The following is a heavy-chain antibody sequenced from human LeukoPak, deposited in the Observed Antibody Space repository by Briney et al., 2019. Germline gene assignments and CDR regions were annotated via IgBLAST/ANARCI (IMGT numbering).Heavy chain of an antibody. CDR3: ARDPISSSALDH. CDR1: GFNLSSYS. J-gene: IGHJ4*02. V-gene: IGHV3-48*01. Sequence: PGGSLRLSCATSGFNLSSYSINWVRQAPGKGLEWVTYISRSSSTIYYADSVKGRFTISRDNAKNSLYLQMNSLRAEDTAVYYCARDPISSSALDHWGQGTLVTVSS. D-gene: IGHD6-6*01. CDR2: ISRSSSTI.